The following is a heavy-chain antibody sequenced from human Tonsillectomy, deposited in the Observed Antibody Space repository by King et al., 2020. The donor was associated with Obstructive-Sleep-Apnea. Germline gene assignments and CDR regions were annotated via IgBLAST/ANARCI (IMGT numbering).Heavy chain of an antibody. CDR2: INPNSGGI. CDR1: GYTFRDYY. J-gene: IGHJ3*02. Sequence: QVQLVESGAEVKKPGASVKVSCKASGYTFRDYYIHWVRQAPGQGLEWMGWINPNSGGINYAQKFQGWVAMTRDTSISTVYMELTRLRSDDTAVYYCARDPINDYYDSSGYYGNDAFDIWGQGTMVTVSS. CDR3: ARDPINDYYDSSGYYGNDAFDI. D-gene: IGHD3-22*01. V-gene: IGHV1-2*04.